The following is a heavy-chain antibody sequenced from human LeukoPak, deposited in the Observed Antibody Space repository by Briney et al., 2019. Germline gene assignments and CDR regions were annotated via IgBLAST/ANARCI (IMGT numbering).Heavy chain of an antibody. CDR3: ARDSTDIWSGYYSGSWFDP. V-gene: IGHV3-48*04. CDR2: ISSSASII. J-gene: IGHJ5*02. D-gene: IGHD3-3*01. Sequence: GGSLRLSCAASGFTFSSYSMNWIRQAPGQGLEWVSYISSSASIIYYADSVKGRFTISRDNAKNSLYLQMNSLRAEDTAVYYCARDSTDIWSGYYSGSWFDPWGQGTLVTVSS. CDR1: GFTFSSYS.